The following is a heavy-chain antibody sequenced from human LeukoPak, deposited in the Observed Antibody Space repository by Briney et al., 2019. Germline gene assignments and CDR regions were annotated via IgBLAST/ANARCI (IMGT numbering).Heavy chain of an antibody. J-gene: IGHJ3*01. CDR1: VFTFSSFE. V-gene: IGHV3-48*03. CDR3: ARHDCHSNSDAFDV. Sequence: RGSLRLSCAASVFTFSSFELSWVRQAPAKGLEWVSYISISVSIIYYADSVKGRLTISRDTAKNSLYLQMNRLRAEYTALDYSARHDCHSNSDAFDVWGQGTMVTVSS. CDR2: ISISVSII. D-gene: IGHD2/OR15-2a*01.